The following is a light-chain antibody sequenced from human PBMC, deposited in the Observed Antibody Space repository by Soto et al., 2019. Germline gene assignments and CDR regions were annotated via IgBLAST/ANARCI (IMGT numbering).Light chain of an antibody. J-gene: IGLJ2*01. CDR1: SSDVGAYNY. V-gene: IGLV2-8*01. CDR2: EVS. CDR3: SSYAGSNAVV. Sequence: QSVLTQPPSASGSPGQSVTISCTGTSSDVGAYNYVSWYQQHPGKAPKLMVYEVSKRPSGVSDRFSGSKSGNTASLTVSGLQAEDEADYYCSSYAGSNAVVFGGGTKVTVL.